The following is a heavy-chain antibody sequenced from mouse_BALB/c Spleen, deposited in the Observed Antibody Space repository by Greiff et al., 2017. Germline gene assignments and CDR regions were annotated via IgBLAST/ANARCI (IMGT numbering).Heavy chain of an antibody. D-gene: IGHD1-1*01. V-gene: IGHV1-4*01. CDR3: ARDYGSSRYYFDY. J-gene: IGHJ2*01. Sequence: VQLQQSGAELARPGASVKMSCKASGYTFTSYTMHWVKQRPGQGLEWIGYINPSSGYTNYNQKFKDKATLTVDKSSSTAHMELRSLASEDSAVYYCARDYGSSRYYFDYWGQGTTLTVSS. CDR2: INPSSGYT. CDR1: GYTFTSYT.